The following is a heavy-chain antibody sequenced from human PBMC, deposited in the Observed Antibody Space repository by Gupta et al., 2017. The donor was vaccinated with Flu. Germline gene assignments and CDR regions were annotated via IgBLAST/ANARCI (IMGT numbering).Heavy chain of an antibody. J-gene: IGHJ4*02. D-gene: IGHD5-18*01. Sequence: EVQLVESGGGLVQPGGSRKLTCAASGFTFSGHAMPWVRQASGKGLEWGGRIRRKANSYATAYAASVKGRFTISRDDSKNTAYLQMNSLKTEDTAVYYCTRLGYSYGIDYWGQGTLVTVSS. CDR3: TRLGYSYGIDY. CDR1: GFTFSGHA. CDR2: IRRKANSYAT. V-gene: IGHV3-73*02.